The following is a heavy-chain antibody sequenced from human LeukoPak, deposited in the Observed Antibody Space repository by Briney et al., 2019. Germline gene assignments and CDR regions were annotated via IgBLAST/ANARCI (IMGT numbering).Heavy chain of an antibody. CDR1: GFTFDDYA. V-gene: IGHV3-9*01. CDR3: ARMAVAGFIDY. D-gene: IGHD6-19*01. J-gene: IGHJ4*02. Sequence: GGSLRLSCAASGFTFDDYAMHWVRQAPGKGLEWVSGISWNSGNIGYVDSVKGRFTISRDNSKNTLYLQMNSLRAEDTAVYYCARMAVAGFIDYWGQGTLVTVTS. CDR2: ISWNSGNI.